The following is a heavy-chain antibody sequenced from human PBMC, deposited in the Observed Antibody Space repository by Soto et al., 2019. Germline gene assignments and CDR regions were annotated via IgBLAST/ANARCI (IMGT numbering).Heavy chain of an antibody. D-gene: IGHD2-2*01. V-gene: IGHV3-33*01. CDR1: GFNFRSYG. CDR3: ARDRLVPYGYGMDV. Sequence: GGSLRLSCAASGFNFRSYGIHWVRQAPGKGLEWVALIWFDGSKKYYVDSVKGRFAVSRDNSKNTLYLQMNSLRVEDTAVYYCARDRLVPYGYGMDVWGQGTTVTVSS. J-gene: IGHJ6*02. CDR2: IWFDGSKK.